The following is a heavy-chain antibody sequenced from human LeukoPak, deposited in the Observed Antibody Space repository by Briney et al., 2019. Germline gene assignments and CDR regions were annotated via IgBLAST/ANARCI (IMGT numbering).Heavy chain of an antibody. CDR1: GFIFSNYG. V-gene: IGHV3-33*01. CDR3: AREWGRIAVAGGPDY. J-gene: IGHJ4*02. CDR2: IWYDGRTK. D-gene: IGHD6-19*01. Sequence: SEGSLRLSCEVSGFIFSNYGMHWVRQAPGKGLEWVALIWYDGRTKFHADSVKGRFTISRDNSANTLYLQMNSLRVEDTAVYYCAREWGRIAVAGGPDYWGQGALVTASS.